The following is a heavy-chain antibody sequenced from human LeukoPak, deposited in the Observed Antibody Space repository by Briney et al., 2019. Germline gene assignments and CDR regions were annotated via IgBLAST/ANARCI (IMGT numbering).Heavy chain of an antibody. CDR3: ARDHYDILTGYNY. D-gene: IGHD3-9*01. V-gene: IGHV1-2*02. CDR1: GYTFTGYY. J-gene: IGHJ4*02. Sequence: WASVKVSCKASGYTFTGYYMHWVRQAPGQGLEWMGWINPNSGGTNYAQKFQGRVTMTRDTSISTAYMELSRLRSDDTAVYYCARDHYDILTGYNYWGQGTLVTVSS. CDR2: INPNSGGT.